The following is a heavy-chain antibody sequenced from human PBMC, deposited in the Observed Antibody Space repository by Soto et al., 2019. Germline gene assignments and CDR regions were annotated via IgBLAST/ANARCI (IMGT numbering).Heavy chain of an antibody. V-gene: IGHV1-69*02. CDR1: GGTFSSYT. CDR2: IIPILGIA. Sequence: QVQLVQSGAEVKKPGSSVKVSCKASGGTFSSYTISWVRQAPGQGLEWMGRIIPILGIANYAQKFQGRVTLTADKSTSTAYMELGSLRSEDTAVYYCARAPRYSCSSWVVFYYMDGWGKGTTVTVSS. CDR3: ARAPRYSCSSWVVFYYMDG. D-gene: IGHD6-6*01. J-gene: IGHJ6*03.